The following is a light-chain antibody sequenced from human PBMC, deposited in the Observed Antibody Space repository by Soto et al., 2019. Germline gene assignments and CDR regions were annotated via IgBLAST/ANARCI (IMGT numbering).Light chain of an antibody. Sequence: EIVLTQSPATLSLSPGERATLSCRASQIVSTYLAWYQQKPGQAPRLLIYDASNRATGIPARFSGSGSRTDFTLTISSLEPEDFAVYYCQQRSNWPPEVTFGQGTRLEI. J-gene: IGKJ5*01. V-gene: IGKV3-11*01. CDR1: QIVSTY. CDR3: QQRSNWPPEVT. CDR2: DAS.